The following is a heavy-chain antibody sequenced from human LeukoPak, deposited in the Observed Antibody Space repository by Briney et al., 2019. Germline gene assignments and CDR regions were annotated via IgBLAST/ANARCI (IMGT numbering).Heavy chain of an antibody. J-gene: IGHJ5*01. CDR2: ISWNSGSI. CDR1: GFTFDDYA. CDR3: AKGVDS. V-gene: IGHV3-9*01. Sequence: GGSLRLPCAASGFTFDDYAMHWVRQAPGKGLEWVSGISWNSGSIGYADSVKGRFTISRDNAKNSLYLQMNSLRAEDTALYYCAKGVDSWGQGTLVTVSS. D-gene: IGHD6-13*01.